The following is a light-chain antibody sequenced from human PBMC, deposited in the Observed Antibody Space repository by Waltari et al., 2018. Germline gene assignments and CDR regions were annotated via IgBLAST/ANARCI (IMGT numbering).Light chain of an antibody. J-gene: IGLJ2*01. CDR1: TSDIGGYDY. V-gene: IGLV2-14*03. CDR3: SSYSDSSTHDVV. CDR2: AVT. Sequence: QSALTQPASVSGSPGQSISISCTGTTSDIGGYDYVSWYQHQPGKAPNLLIYAVTNRPSGISSRFSGSKSGDTASLTISGLQAEDEAEYYCSSYSDSSTHDVVFGGGTELTVL.